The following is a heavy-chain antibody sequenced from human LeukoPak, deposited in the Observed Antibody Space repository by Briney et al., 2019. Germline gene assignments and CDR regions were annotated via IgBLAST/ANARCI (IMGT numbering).Heavy chain of an antibody. J-gene: IGHJ6*03. CDR1: GGSISSGDYY. D-gene: IGHD1-26*01. CDR3: ARGRAHSGSRPPYYYYYYMDV. CDR2: IYYSGST. V-gene: IGHV4-30-4*08. Sequence: SQTLSLTCTVSGGSISSGDYYWSWIRQPPGKGLEWIGYIYYSGSTYYNPSLKSRVTMSVDTSKNQFSLKLSSVTAADTAVYYCARGRAHSGSRPPYYYYYYMDVWGKGTTVTVSS.